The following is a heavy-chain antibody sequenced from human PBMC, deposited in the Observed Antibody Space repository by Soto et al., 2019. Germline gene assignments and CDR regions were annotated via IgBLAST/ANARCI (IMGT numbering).Heavy chain of an antibody. J-gene: IGHJ4*02. CDR1: GGTFSSHS. V-gene: IGHV1-69*01. D-gene: IGHD2-21*02. CDR2: IITLFGTS. CDR3: AREVGYGDFSAALLD. Sequence: VQLMQSGAEVKKPGSSVKVSCKASGGTFSSHSINWVRQAPGQGLEWMGGIITLFGTSNYAQNFQGRVTITADQSTSTADMDLNSLTSDDTAVYYCAREVGYGDFSAALLDWGQGTLVTVSS.